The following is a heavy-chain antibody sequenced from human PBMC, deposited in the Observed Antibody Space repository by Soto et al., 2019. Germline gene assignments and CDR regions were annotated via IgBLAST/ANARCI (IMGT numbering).Heavy chain of an antibody. CDR1: GGSFSGYY. CDR2: INHSGRT. V-gene: IGHV4-34*01. CDR3: ARGRLYCSGGSCYPATTYYYYYYGMDV. D-gene: IGHD2-15*01. J-gene: IGHJ6*02. Sequence: SETLSLTCAVYGGSFSGYYWSWIRQPPGKGLEWIGEINHSGRTNYNPSLKSRVTISVDTSKNQLSLKLSSVTAADTAVYYCARGRLYCSGGSCYPATTYYYYYYGMDVWGQGTTVTVSS.